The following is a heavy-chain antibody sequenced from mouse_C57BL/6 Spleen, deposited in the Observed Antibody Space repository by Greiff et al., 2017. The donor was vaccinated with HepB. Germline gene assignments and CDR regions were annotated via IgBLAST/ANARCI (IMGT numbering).Heavy chain of an antibody. CDR1: GYTFTSYW. J-gene: IGHJ2*01. CDR3: ARGQLRRPFDY. Sequence: QVQLQQPGTELVKPGASVKLSCKASGYTFTSYWMHWVKQRPGQGLEWIGNINPSNSGTNYNEKFKSKATLTVDKSSSTAHMQLSSLTSEDSAVYYCARGQLRRPFDYWGQGTTLTVSS. D-gene: IGHD3-2*02. CDR2: INPSNSGT. V-gene: IGHV1-53*01.